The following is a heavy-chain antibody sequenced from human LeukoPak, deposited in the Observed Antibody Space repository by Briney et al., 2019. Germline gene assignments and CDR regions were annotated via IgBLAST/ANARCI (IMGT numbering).Heavy chain of an antibody. CDR1: GGTISTSLYY. D-gene: IGHD2-2*01. V-gene: IGHV4-39*07. J-gene: IGHJ4*02. CDR3: AKGYCRGNSCYDDRGAFDY. CDR2: LYYSGRT. Sequence: SETLSLTCSVSGGTISTSLYYWGWIRQPPGKGLEWIGSLYYSGRTYYNPSLKSRVTISVDTSKNQFSLKLSSVTAADTAVYYCAKGYCRGNSCYDDRGAFDYWGQGTLVTVS.